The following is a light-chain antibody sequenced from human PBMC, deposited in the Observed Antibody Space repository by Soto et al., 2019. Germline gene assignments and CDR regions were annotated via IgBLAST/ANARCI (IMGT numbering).Light chain of an antibody. CDR2: EVS. CDR1: SSDVGAYDF. J-gene: IGLJ1*01. Sequence: QSALTQPASVSGSPGQSITISCTGTSSDVGAYDFVSWYQQHPDKAPKLMIYEVSNRPSGVSNRFSGSKSVTTATLTISGLQAEDEAEYYCSSYTSSSTRVFGTGTKLTVL. V-gene: IGLV2-14*03. CDR3: SSYTSSSTRV.